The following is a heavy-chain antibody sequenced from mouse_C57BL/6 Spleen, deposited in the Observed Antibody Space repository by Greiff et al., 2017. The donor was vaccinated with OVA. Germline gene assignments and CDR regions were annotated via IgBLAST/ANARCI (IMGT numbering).Heavy chain of an antibody. J-gene: IGHJ4*01. Sequence: QVQLQQPGAELVKPGASVKLSCKASGYTFTSYWMHWVKQRPGQGLEWIGMIHPTSGSTNYNEKFKSKATLTVDKSSSTAYMQLISLTSEDSAVYYCARSYYGNPYAMDYWGQGTSVTVSS. CDR1: GYTFTSYW. CDR2: IHPTSGST. D-gene: IGHD2-1*01. CDR3: ARSYYGNPYAMDY. V-gene: IGHV1-64*01.